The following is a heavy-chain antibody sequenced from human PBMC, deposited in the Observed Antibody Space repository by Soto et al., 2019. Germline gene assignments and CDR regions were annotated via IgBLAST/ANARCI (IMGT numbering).Heavy chain of an antibody. CDR3: ARAHYHDSSGPTGLAFDI. D-gene: IGHD3-22*01. J-gene: IGHJ3*02. CDR2: ISDDGDKV. Sequence: QVQLVESGGGVVQPGRSLRLSCAASEFTFSDYAMHWVRQAPGKGLEWVAVISDDGDKVFYADSMKDRLTISRDNSKSTLFLQLTSLGPEDTALYYCARAHYHDSSGPTGLAFDIWGQGTLVTVSS. V-gene: IGHV3-30-3*01. CDR1: EFTFSDYA.